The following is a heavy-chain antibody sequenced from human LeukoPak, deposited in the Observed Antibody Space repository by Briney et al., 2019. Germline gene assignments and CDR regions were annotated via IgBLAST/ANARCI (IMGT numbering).Heavy chain of an antibody. CDR2: IILVPGIP. Sequence: ASVKVSCKASSDTFSRYAITWVRQAPGQGLGWMGRIILVPGIPTYAEKFQDRFTISADKSTTTAYMELSSLTSEDTAVYYCARHRAGLVRNNGWNLDWYLDVWGRGTLVTVSS. J-gene: IGHJ2*01. CDR1: SDTFSRYA. CDR3: ARHRAGLVRNNGWNLDWYLDV. D-gene: IGHD1-7*01. V-gene: IGHV1-69*10.